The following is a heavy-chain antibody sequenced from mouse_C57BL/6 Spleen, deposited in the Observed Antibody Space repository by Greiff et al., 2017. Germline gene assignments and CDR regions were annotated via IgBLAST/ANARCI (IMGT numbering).Heavy chain of an antibody. D-gene: IGHD1-1*01. CDR2: IDPEDGDT. CDR3: TNGSSYEYFEV. CDR1: GFHIKDYY. Sequence: EVQGVESGAELVRPGASVMLSCTASGFHIKDYYMHWVKQRPEQGLEWIGRIDPEDGDTEYAPKFQGKATMTADTSSNTAYLQLSSLTSEDTAVXYCTNGSSYEYFEVWGTGTTVTVSS. V-gene: IGHV14-1*01. J-gene: IGHJ1*03.